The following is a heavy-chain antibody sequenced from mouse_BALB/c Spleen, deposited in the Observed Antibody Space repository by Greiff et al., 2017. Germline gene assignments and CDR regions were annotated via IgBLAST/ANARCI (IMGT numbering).Heavy chain of an antibody. Sequence: VQLQQSGPGLVKPSQSLSLTCTVTGYSITSDYAWNWIRQFPGNKLEWMGYISYSGSTSYNPSLKSRISITRDTSKNQFFLQLNSVTTEDTATYYCASLYYYGSSYGGFAYWGQGTLVTVSA. J-gene: IGHJ3*01. V-gene: IGHV3-2*02. CDR1: GYSITSDYA. CDR2: ISYSGST. CDR3: ASLYYYGSSYGGFAY. D-gene: IGHD1-1*01.